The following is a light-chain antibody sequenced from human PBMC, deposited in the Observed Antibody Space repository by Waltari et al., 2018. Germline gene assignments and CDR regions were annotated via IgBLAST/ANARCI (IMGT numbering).Light chain of an antibody. CDR1: RSDVGAYDY. V-gene: IGLV2-11*01. J-gene: IGLJ1*01. CDR3: CSYAGRYTNYV. Sequence: QSALTQPRSVSGSPGQSVTISRTGTRSDVGAYDYVSWYQQRPGKAPKLIIYDVTVRPSGVPDRFSGSKSDNKASLTISGLQADDEADYYCCSYAGRYTNYVFGSGTKVTVL. CDR2: DVT.